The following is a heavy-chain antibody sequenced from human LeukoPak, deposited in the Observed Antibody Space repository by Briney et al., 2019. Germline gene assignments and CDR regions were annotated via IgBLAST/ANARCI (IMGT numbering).Heavy chain of an antibody. CDR1: GYSFATSW. D-gene: IGHD1-26*01. CDR3: ARHQIVGATRSPFDY. CDR2: IYPGDSDT. V-gene: IGHV5-51*01. Sequence: GESLKISCKGSGYSFATSWIGWVRQTPGKGLAWMGIIYPGDSDTRYSPSFQGQVTISADKSINTAYLQWSSLKASDTAMYYCARHQIVGATRSPFDYWGQGTLVSVSS. J-gene: IGHJ4*02.